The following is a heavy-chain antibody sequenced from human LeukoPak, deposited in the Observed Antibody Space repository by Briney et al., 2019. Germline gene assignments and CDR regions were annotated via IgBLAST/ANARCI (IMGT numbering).Heavy chain of an antibody. CDR2: MNPNSGNT. D-gene: IGHD3-16*02. J-gene: IGHJ4*02. V-gene: IGHV1-8*01. CDR1: GYTFTSYD. Sequence: GAPVKVSCKASGYTFTSYDINWVRQATGQGLEWMGWMNPNSGNTGYAQKFQGRVTMTRNTSISTAYMELSSLRSEDTAVYYCARGRWYYDYVWGSYRYYYFDYWGQGTLVTVSS. CDR3: ARGRWYYDYVWGSYRYYYFDY.